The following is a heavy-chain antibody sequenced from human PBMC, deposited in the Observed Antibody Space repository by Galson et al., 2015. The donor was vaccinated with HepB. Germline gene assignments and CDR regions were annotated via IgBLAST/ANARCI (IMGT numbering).Heavy chain of an antibody. J-gene: IGHJ5*02. D-gene: IGHD3-10*01. CDR3: AKVGLSATSYYHGSGSLSWFDP. CDR1: GFTFSSYA. V-gene: IGHV3-23*01. Sequence: SLRLSCAASGFTFSSYAMSWVRQAPGKGLEWVSAISGSGGSTYYADSVKGRFTISRDNSKNTLYLQMNSLRAEDTAVYYCAKVGLSATSYYHGSGSLSWFDPWGQGTLVTVSS. CDR2: ISGSGGST.